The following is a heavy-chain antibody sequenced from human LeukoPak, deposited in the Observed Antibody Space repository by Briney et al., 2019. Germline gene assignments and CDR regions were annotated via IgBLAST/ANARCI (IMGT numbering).Heavy chain of an antibody. V-gene: IGHV3-11*05. CDR2: INSNSIYT. CDR3: AREDGYSSSWYSDY. Sequence: GGSLRPSCAASGFTFSDYYNRWGRQAPGKGLGWVSNINSNSIYTTYADSVKGRFTISRDNAKNSLYLQMNSLRAEDTAVYYCAREDGYSSSWYSDYWGQGILVTVS. CDR1: GFTFSDYY. J-gene: IGHJ4*02. D-gene: IGHD6-13*01.